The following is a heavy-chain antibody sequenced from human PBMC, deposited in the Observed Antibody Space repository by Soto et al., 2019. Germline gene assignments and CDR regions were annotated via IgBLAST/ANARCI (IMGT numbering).Heavy chain of an antibody. D-gene: IGHD3-22*01. CDR1: GFTFSSYG. CDR2: IWYDGSNK. CDR3: AGGLNLHRYYSYGMAA. Sequence: VESGGGVVQPGRSLRLSCAASGFTFSSYGMHWVRQAPGKGLEWVAVIWYDGSNKYYADSVKGRFTISRDNSKNTLYLQMNGLGPKNRALNSGAGGLNLHRYYSYGMAAWGQGTTVTVSS. J-gene: IGHJ6*02. V-gene: IGHV3-33*01.